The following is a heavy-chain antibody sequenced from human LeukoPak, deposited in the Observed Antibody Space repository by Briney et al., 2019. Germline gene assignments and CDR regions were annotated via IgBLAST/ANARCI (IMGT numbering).Heavy chain of an antibody. CDR2: IYHSGST. V-gene: IGHV4-38-2*02. Sequence: PSETLSLTCTVSGYSISSGHYWGWIRQPPGKGLEWIGSIYHSGSTYYNPSLKSRVTISVDTSKNQFSLKLSSVTAADTAVYYCATTKWIQLWFRFDYWGQGTLVTVSS. CDR1: GYSISSGHY. CDR3: ATTKWIQLWFRFDY. J-gene: IGHJ4*02. D-gene: IGHD5-18*01.